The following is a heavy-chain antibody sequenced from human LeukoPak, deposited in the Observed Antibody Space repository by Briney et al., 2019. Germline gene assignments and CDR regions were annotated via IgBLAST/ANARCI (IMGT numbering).Heavy chain of an antibody. Sequence: SEALSLTCTVSGGSISSYYWSWIRQPAGKGLEWIGRIYTSGSTNYNPSLKSRVTMSVDTFKNQFSLKLSSVTAADTAVYYCARASGLIWFGELLIHTGGAFDIWGQGTMVTVSS. D-gene: IGHD3-10*01. CDR1: GGSISSYY. J-gene: IGHJ3*02. V-gene: IGHV4-4*07. CDR3: ARASGLIWFGELLIHTGGAFDI. CDR2: IYTSGST.